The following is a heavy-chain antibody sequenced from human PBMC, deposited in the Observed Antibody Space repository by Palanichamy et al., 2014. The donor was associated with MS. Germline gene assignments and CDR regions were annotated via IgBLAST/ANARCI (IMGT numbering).Heavy chain of an antibody. CDR2: ISGSGGST. CDR1: GFTFSSYA. V-gene: IGHV3-23*01. D-gene: IGHD2-15*01. J-gene: IGHJ4*02. Sequence: EVQLLESGGGLVQPGGSLRLSCAASGFTFSSYAMSWVRQAPGKGLEWVSAISGSGGSTYYAASVKGRFTISRDNSKNTLFLQMNSLRAEDTAIYYCAKVVVTTTRYFDYWGQGTLVTVSS. CDR3: AKVVVTTTRYFDY.